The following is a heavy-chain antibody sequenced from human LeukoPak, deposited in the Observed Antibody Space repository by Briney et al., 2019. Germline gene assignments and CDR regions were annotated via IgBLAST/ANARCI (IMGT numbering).Heavy chain of an antibody. CDR2: INHSGST. D-gene: IGHD2-2*01. V-gene: IGHV4-34*01. CDR1: GESFSGYY. J-gene: IGHJ2*01. CDR3: ARDPVDQPYWFFDL. Sequence: PSETLSLTCAVYGESFSGYYWSWIRQPPGKGLEWIGEINHSGSTNYNPSLKSRVTISVDTSKNQFSLKLSSVTAADTAVYYCARDPVDQPYWFFDLWGRGTLVTVSS.